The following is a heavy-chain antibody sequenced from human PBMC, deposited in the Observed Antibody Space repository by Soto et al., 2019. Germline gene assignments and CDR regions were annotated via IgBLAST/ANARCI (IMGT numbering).Heavy chain of an antibody. CDR1: GGSISNYY. V-gene: IGHV4-59*03. J-gene: IGHJ4*02. Sequence: SETLSLTCTVSGGSISNYYWSWIRQPPGRGLEWIGHVFYSGSTNYNPALKSRVTISVDTSKSQFSLKLSSVTAADTAVYYCAAFTGSSSLFDYWGQGTLVTVS. D-gene: IGHD6-6*01. CDR3: AAFTGSSSLFDY. CDR2: VFYSGST.